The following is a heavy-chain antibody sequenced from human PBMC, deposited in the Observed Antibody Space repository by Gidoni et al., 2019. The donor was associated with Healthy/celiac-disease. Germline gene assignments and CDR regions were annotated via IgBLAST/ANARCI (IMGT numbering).Heavy chain of an antibody. D-gene: IGHD6-13*01. J-gene: IGHJ4*02. CDR2: IYHSGRT. V-gene: IGHV4-38-2*02. CDR3: ARPTAAAGTYYFDY. Sequence: QVHLQESGPGLVKPSETLSLSCTVSGYTISSGYYWGWIRQPPGKGLEWIGSIYHSGRTYYNPDLKSRVTISVDTSKNQCSLKLSSVTAADTAVYYCARPTAAAGTYYFDYWGQGTLVTVSS. CDR1: GYTISSGYY.